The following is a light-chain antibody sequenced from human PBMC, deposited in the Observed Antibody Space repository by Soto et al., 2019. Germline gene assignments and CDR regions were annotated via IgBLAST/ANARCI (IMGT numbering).Light chain of an antibody. CDR2: EGN. CDR3: CSYAGSWTYV. V-gene: IGLV2-23*01. Sequence: QSALTQPASVSGSPGQSITISCSGTSSDVGNYNLVSWYQQHPGKAPKLMIYEGNKRPSGVSNRFSGSKSGNTASLTISGLQAEDEADYSCCSYAGSWTYVFGTVTKVTVL. CDR1: SSDVGNYNL. J-gene: IGLJ1*01.